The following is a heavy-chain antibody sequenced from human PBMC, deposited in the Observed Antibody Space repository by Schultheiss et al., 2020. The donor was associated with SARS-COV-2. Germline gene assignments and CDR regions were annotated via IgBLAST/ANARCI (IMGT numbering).Heavy chain of an antibody. V-gene: IGHV3-33*01. CDR1: GFTFSSYG. J-gene: IGHJ4*02. CDR3: ARKGLRWHNFDY. D-gene: IGHD4-23*01. CDR2: IWYDGSNK. Sequence: GGSLRLSCAASGFTFSSYGMHWVRQAPGKGLEWVAVIWYDGSNKYYADSVKGRFTISRDNSKNTLYLQMNSLRAEDTAVYYCARKGLRWHNFDYWGQGTLVTVSS.